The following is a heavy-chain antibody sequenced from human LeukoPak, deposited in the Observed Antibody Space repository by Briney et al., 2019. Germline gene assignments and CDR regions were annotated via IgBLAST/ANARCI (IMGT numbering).Heavy chain of an antibody. V-gene: IGHV3-23*01. CDR3: AKDGGSGYYYFDY. CDR2: ISGSGGST. CDR1: GFTFSSYA. Sequence: GGSLRLSCAASGFTFSSYAMSWVRQAPGKGLEWVSAISGSGGSTYYADSVKGRFTISRDNSKNTLYVQMNSLRAEDTAVYYCAKDGGSGYYYFDYWGQGALVTVSS. J-gene: IGHJ4*02. D-gene: IGHD3-22*01.